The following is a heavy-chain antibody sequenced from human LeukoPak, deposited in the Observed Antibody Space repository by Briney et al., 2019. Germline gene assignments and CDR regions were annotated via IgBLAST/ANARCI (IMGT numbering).Heavy chain of an antibody. CDR2: IGTAGDT. CDR3: ARARLDAFDI. J-gene: IGHJ3*02. D-gene: IGHD6-25*01. V-gene: IGHV3-13*01. CDR1: GFTLSSYD. Sequence: GGSLRLSCAASGFTLSSYDMHWVRQATGKGLEWVSAIGTAGDTYYPGSVKGRFTISRENAKDSLYLQMNSLRAGDTAVYYCARARLDAFDIWGQGTMVTVSS.